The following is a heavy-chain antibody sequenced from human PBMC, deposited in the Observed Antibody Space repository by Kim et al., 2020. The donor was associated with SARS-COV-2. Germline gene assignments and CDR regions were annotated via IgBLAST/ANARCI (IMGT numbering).Heavy chain of an antibody. CDR2: IYYSGST. D-gene: IGHD6-13*01. CDR1: GGSISSSSYY. Sequence: SETLSLTCTVSGGSISSSSYYWGWIRQPPGKGLEWIGSIYYSGSTYYNPSLKSRVTISVDTSKNQFSLKLSSVTAADTAVYYCASPGSWYFDYWGQGTLVTVSS. CDR3: ASPGSWYFDY. V-gene: IGHV4-39*01. J-gene: IGHJ4*02.